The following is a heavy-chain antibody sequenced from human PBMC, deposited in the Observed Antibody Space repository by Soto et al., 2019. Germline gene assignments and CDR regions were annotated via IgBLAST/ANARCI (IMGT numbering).Heavy chain of an antibody. CDR1: GFSVTSNY. J-gene: IGHJ4*02. D-gene: IGHD2-2*01. V-gene: IGHV3-66*01. Sequence: EVQVVESGGGLAQPGGSLRLSCAASGFSVTSNYMNWVRQAPGKGLEWVSIIDIGGNTYYADSVKDRFTISRDNSRNTLYLHMDSLRAEDTAVYYCARGRGSTGYLGREHYFDHWGQGTLVTVSP. CDR3: ARGRGSTGYLGREHYFDH. CDR2: IDIGGNT.